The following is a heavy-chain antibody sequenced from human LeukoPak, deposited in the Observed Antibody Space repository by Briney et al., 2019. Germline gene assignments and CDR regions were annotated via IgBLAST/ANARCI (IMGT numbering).Heavy chain of an antibody. CDR3: ARLSAYYYGSYFYYYMDV. V-gene: IGHV3-30*02. CDR1: GFTFSSYG. J-gene: IGHJ6*03. Sequence: GGSLRLSCAASGFTFSSYGMHWVRQAPGKGLEWVAFIRHDGRNKYYGDSVKGRFTISRDNAKKSVYLHMSSLRAEDTALYYCARLSAYYYGSYFYYYMDVWGKGTTVTVSS. CDR2: IRHDGRNK. D-gene: IGHD3-10*01.